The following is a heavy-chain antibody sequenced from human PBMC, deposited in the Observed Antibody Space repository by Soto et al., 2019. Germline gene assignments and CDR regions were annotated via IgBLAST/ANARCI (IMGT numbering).Heavy chain of an antibody. Sequence: GASVKVSCKASGYTFTSYGISWVRQAPGQGLEWMGWISAYNGNTNYAQKLQGRVTMTTDTSTSTAYMELRSLRSDDTAVYYCARDAPSLYDILTGSSDYWGQGTLVTVSS. CDR3: ARDAPSLYDILTGSSDY. V-gene: IGHV1-18*01. D-gene: IGHD3-9*01. CDR2: ISAYNGNT. J-gene: IGHJ4*02. CDR1: GYTFTSYG.